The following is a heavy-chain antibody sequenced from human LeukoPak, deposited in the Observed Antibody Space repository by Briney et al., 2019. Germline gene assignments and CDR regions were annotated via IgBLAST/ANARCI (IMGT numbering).Heavy chain of an antibody. D-gene: IGHD3-22*01. V-gene: IGHV3-23*01. Sequence: GGSLRLSCAASGFTFSSYVMSWVRQAPGEGLEWVSAISGSGGSTYYADSVKGRFTISRDNSKNTLYMQMNSLRAEDTAVYYCAKSHDSSGSDYWGQGTLVTVSS. CDR3: AKSHDSSGSDY. CDR1: GFTFSSYV. J-gene: IGHJ4*02. CDR2: ISGSGGST.